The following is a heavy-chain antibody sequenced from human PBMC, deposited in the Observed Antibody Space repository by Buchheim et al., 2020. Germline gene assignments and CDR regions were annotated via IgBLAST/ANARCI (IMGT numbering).Heavy chain of an antibody. CDR3: ARGDHSGYDSFDY. V-gene: IGHV3-74*01. J-gene: IGHJ4*02. D-gene: IGHD5-12*01. CDR2: INTDGSSA. CDR1: GFAFRSYW. Sequence: EVQLVESGGGLNQPGGSLRLSCAASGFAFRSYWMHWVRQAPGQGLVWVSRINTDGSSANYADSVKGRFTISRDNAKNTLSLQMNSLRAEDTAIYYCARGDHSGYDSFDYWGQEAL.